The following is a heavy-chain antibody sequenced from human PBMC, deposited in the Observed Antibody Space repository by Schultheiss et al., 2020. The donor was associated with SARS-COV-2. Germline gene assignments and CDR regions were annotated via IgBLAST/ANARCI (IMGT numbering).Heavy chain of an antibody. Sequence: GESLKISCAASGFTFSSYGMHWVRQAPGKGLEWVANIKPDGRGKYYVDSLRGRFTISRDNAEKSLYLQMNSLRPEDTAVYYCARDVGVNWGQGTLVTVSS. CDR1: GFTFSSYG. CDR2: IKPDGRGK. V-gene: IGHV3-7*01. J-gene: IGHJ4*02. CDR3: ARDVGVN. D-gene: IGHD3-22*01.